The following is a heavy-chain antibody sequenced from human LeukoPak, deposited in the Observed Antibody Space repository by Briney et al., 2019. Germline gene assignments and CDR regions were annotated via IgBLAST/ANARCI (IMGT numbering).Heavy chain of an antibody. Sequence: PGGSLRLSCAASGFTFSSYVMNWVRQAPGKGLEWVASIAQDGSAKHYVDSVKGRFTISRDNAKNSLSLEMNSLRDEDTAVYYCASSYAPFDYWGQGALVTVSS. CDR3: ASSYAPFDY. D-gene: IGHD3-10*01. CDR1: GFTFSSYV. J-gene: IGHJ4*02. CDR2: IAQDGSAK. V-gene: IGHV3-7*01.